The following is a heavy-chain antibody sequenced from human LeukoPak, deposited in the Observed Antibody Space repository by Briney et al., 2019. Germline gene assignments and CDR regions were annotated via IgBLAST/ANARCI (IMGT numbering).Heavy chain of an antibody. CDR3: ASATHYSASTGGPYMDV. D-gene: IGHD3-22*01. Sequence: SQTLSLTCTVSGGSISSSGYFCSWIRQHPGKGLEWIAHIYLTMSTHDNPSLRGRVAISLHTSANQFSRRLSSVTAADTAVHFCASATHYSASTGGPYMDVWGQGTTVTVSS. J-gene: IGHJ6*03. CDR2: IYLTMST. CDR1: GGSISSSGYF. V-gene: IGHV4-31*03.